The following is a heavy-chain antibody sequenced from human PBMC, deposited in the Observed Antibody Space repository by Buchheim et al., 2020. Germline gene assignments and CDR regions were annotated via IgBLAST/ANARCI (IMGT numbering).Heavy chain of an antibody. CDR3: ARVTRTIRVPTAGKDALDF. CDR1: GYEFSSYH. V-gene: IGHV1-46*01. J-gene: IGHJ3*01. D-gene: IGHD1-1*01. CDR2: INPSGGRT. Sequence: QVQLLQSGAEVKKPGASVKVSCKASGYEFSSYHLHWVRQAPGQGLEWMGMINPSGGRTSHAPKFQGRVTLSRDMSTNTVHMELSSLKSDDTAVYYCARVTRTIRVPTAGKDALDFWGQGT.